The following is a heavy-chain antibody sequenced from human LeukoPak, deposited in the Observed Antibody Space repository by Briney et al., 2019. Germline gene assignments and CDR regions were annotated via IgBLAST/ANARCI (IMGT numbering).Heavy chain of an antibody. Sequence: SETLSLTCTLSGGSISTYYWSWIRQPPGKGLEWIGYTYHSGSTNYNPPLKSRVTISVDTSKNQFSLKLSSVTAADTAVYYCARGGGYASPIGYWGQGALVTVSS. J-gene: IGHJ4*02. CDR1: GGSISTYY. CDR3: ARGGGYASPIGY. CDR2: TYHSGST. D-gene: IGHD5-12*01. V-gene: IGHV4-59*01.